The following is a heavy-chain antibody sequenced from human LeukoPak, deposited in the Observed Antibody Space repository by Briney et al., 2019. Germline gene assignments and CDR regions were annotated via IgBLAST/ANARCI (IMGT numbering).Heavy chain of an antibody. V-gene: IGHV3-7*05. J-gene: IGHJ3*01. CDR3: ARDSNHYDGNGYYDAFDV. CDR1: GFTFTNYW. D-gene: IGHD3-22*01. CDR2: IKQDGSEK. Sequence: GGSLRLSCVVSGFTFTNYWRTWVRQAPGKGLEWVANIKQDGSEKYYVDSAKGRFTISRDNAKRSLYLQMNSLRDEDTAVYYCARDSNHYDGNGYYDAFDVWGQGTMVTVSS.